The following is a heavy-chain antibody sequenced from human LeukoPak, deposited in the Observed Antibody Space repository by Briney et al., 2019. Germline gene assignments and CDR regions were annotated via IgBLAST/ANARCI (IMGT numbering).Heavy chain of an antibody. D-gene: IGHD3-22*01. CDR3: TPLHDSKVDSAPFDY. V-gene: IGHV3-73*01. J-gene: IGHJ4*02. CDR2: IRSKANSDAT. Sequence: GGSLRLSCAASGFTFSGSAMHWVRQASGKGLEWVGRIRSKANSDATAYAASVKGRFTISRDDSKNTAYLQMNSLKTEDTAVYYCTPLHDSKVDSAPFDYWGQGTLATVSS. CDR1: GFTFSGSA.